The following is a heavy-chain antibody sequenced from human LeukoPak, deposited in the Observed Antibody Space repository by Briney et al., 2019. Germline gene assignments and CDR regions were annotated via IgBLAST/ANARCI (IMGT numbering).Heavy chain of an antibody. V-gene: IGHV3-48*03. J-gene: IGHJ4*02. CDR1: GFTFSSYE. D-gene: IGHD6-6*01. CDR2: ISSSGSTI. CDR3: ARVIAARPGDYFDY. Sequence: GGSLRLSCAASGFTFSSYEMNWVRQAPGKGLEWVSYISSSGSTIYYADSVKGRFTISRDNAKNSLYLQINSLRAEDTAVYYCARVIAARPGDYFDYWGQGTLVTVSS.